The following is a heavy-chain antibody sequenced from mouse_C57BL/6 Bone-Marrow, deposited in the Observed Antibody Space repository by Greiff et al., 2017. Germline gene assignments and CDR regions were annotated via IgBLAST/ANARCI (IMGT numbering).Heavy chain of an antibody. Sequence: VQLQQSGAELARPGASVKLSCKASGYTFTSYGISWVKQRTGQGLEWIGEIYPRSGNTYYNEKFKGKATLTADKSSSTAYMELRSLTSEDSAVYFCTRSGYFGISYGGYFDVWGTGTTVTVSS. CDR1: GYTFTSYG. J-gene: IGHJ1*03. V-gene: IGHV1-81*01. CDR3: TRSGYFGISYGGYFDV. D-gene: IGHD1-1*01. CDR2: IYPRSGNT.